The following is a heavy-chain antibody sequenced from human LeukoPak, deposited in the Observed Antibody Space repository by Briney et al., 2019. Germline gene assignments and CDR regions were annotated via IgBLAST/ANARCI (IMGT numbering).Heavy chain of an antibody. D-gene: IGHD6-19*01. CDR3: AMPTSIAVAGTFDY. CDR2: IYHSGST. J-gene: IGHJ4*02. CDR1: GGSISSSSYY. Sequence: SETLSLTCTVSGGSISSSSYYWGWIRQPPGKGLEWIGSIYHSGSTYYNPSLKSRVTISVDTSKNQFSLKLSSVTAADTAVYYCAMPTSIAVAGTFDYWGQGTLVTVSS. V-gene: IGHV4-39*07.